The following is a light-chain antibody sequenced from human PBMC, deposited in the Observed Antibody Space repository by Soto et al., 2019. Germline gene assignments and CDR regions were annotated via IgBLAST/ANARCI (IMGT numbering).Light chain of an antibody. CDR2: AAS. CDR3: QQYYSYPVT. CDR1: QGISSY. J-gene: IGKJ3*01. V-gene: IGKV1-8*01. Sequence: AIRMTQSPSSFSASTGDRVTITCRASQGISSYLAWYQQKPGKAPKLLIYAASTLQSGVPSRFSDSGSGTDFTLTISCLQSEDFATYYCQQYYSYPVTFGPGTKVDIK.